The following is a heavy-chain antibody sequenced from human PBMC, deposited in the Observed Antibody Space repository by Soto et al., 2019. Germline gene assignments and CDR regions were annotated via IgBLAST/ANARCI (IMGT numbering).Heavy chain of an antibody. V-gene: IGHV3-23*01. CDR3: ANHRQFLEWRLQYFDY. Sequence: PGGSLRLSCAASGFTFSSYAMSWVRQAPGKGLEWVSAISGSGGSTYYADSVKGRFTISRDNSKNTLYLQMNSLRAEDTAVYYCANHRQFLEWRLQYFDYWGQGTLVTVSS. CDR1: GFTFSSYA. CDR2: ISGSGGST. J-gene: IGHJ4*02. D-gene: IGHD3-3*01.